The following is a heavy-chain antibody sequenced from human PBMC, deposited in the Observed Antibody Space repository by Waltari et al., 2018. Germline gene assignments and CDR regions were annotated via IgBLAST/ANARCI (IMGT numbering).Heavy chain of an antibody. V-gene: IGHV3-23*01. D-gene: IGHD6-13*01. CDR1: GFVFRTIA. J-gene: IGHJ4*02. CDR2: VGSGGEP. Sequence: EVQLLASGGGLIQPGGSLRLSCAASGFVFRTIAMSWVRQSPGKGLELVAGVGSGGEPHNTDAVKGRFTISRDNTKSSLYLQMNYLRAEDTAVYYCAKDLYWWTAADYWGQGILVTISS. CDR3: AKDLYWWTAADY.